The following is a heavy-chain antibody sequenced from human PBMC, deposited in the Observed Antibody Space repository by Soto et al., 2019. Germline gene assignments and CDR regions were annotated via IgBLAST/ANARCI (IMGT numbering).Heavy chain of an antibody. D-gene: IGHD5-18*01. CDR3: ARDRTARDPTAMVENYYYYGMDV. V-gene: IGHV1-8*01. J-gene: IGHJ6*02. CDR2: MNPNSGNT. CDR1: GYTFTSYD. Sequence: ASVKVSCKASGYTFTSYDINWVRQATGQGLEWMGWMNPNSGNTGYAQKFQGRVTMTTNTSISTAYMELSSLRSEDTAVYYCARDRTARDPTAMVENYYYYGMDVWGQGTTVTVSS.